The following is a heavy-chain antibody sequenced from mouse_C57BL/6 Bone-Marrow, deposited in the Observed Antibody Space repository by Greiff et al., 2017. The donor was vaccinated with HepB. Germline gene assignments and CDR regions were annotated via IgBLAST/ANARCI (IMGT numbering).Heavy chain of an antibody. CDR1: GYAFTNYL. CDR2: INPGSGGT. J-gene: IGHJ2*01. V-gene: IGHV1-54*01. D-gene: IGHD1-1*01. CDR3: AREFISDY. Sequence: QVQLQQSGAELVRPGTSVKVSCKASGYAFTNYLIEWVKQRPGQGLEWIGVINPGSGGTNYNEKFKGKATLTADKSSSTAYMQLSSLTSEDSAVYFCAREFISDYWGQGTTLTVSS.